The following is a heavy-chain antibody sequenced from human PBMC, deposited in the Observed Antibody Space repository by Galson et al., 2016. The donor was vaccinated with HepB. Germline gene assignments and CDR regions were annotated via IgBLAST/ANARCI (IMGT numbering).Heavy chain of an antibody. Sequence: SLRLSCAASGFTLSGSAMHWVRQASGKGLEWVGRIRSKANSYATAYAASVKGRFTISRDDSKNTAYLQMNSLKTEDTAVYYCIIAVAGLFDYWGQGTLVTVSS. CDR3: IIAVAGLFDY. CDR2: IRSKANSYAT. D-gene: IGHD6-19*01. CDR1: GFTLSGSA. J-gene: IGHJ4*02. V-gene: IGHV3-73*01.